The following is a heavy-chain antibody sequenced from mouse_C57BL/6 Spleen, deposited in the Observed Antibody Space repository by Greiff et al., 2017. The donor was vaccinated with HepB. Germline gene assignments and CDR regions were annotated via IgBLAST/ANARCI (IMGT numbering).Heavy chain of an antibody. V-gene: IGHV5-6*01. CDR3: ARIYYYGSSGYYFDY. D-gene: IGHD1-1*01. CDR1: GFTFSSYG. J-gene: IGHJ2*01. CDR2: ISSGGSYT. Sequence: EVKLMESGGDLVKPGGSLKLSCAASGFTFSSYGMSWVRQTPDKRLEWVATISSGGSYTYYPDSVKGRFTISRDNAKNTLYLQMSSLKSEDTAMYYWARIYYYGSSGYYFDYWGQGTTLTVSS.